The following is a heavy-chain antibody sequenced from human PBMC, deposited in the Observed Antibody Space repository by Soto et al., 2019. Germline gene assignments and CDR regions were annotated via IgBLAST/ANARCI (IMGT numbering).Heavy chain of an antibody. CDR2: IDLDSSHT. D-gene: IGHD7-27*01. V-gene: IGHV1-2*02. J-gene: IGHJ4*02. CDR1: GHTFTGHH. Sequence: QVQLVQSGPEVKMPGASVKVSCKASGHTFTGHHMHWVRQAPGQGLEWMAYIDLDSSHTKYAQRFQGRATTTRDTSITTAYMELSGLRSDDPALYYCGLEPTGTGGFDYWGQGTLLTVTS. CDR3: GLEPTGTGGFDY.